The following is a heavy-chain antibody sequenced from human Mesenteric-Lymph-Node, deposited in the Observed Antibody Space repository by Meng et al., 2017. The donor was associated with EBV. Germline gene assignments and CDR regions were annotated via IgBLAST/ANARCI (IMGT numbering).Heavy chain of an antibody. V-gene: IGHV7-4-1*02. CDR2: ISTNTGSP. Sequence: QVHLVQSGAAMRKPGSSVKVACKASGGTFNSHAISWVRWAPGQGLQYVGWISTNTGSPTYAQGFAGLFVFSLDTSVSTTYLQISSLKAEDTAVYYCARGRGSWYEDYWGQGTLVTVSS. J-gene: IGHJ4*02. D-gene: IGHD6-13*01. CDR1: GGTFNSHA. CDR3: ARGRGSWYEDY.